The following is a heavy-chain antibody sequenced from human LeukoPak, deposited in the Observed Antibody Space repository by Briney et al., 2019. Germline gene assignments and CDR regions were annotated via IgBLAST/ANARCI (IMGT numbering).Heavy chain of an antibody. Sequence: SVKVSCKTSGGTFSSYAISWVRQAPGQGLEWMGGIIPIFGTANYAQKFQGRVTITADESTSTAYMELSSLRSEDTAVYYCAREEGDGYNPYYYYGMDVWGQGTTVTVSS. CDR3: AREEGDGYNPYYYYGMDV. CDR2: IIPIFGTA. D-gene: IGHD5-24*01. CDR1: GGTFSSYA. V-gene: IGHV1-69*01. J-gene: IGHJ6*02.